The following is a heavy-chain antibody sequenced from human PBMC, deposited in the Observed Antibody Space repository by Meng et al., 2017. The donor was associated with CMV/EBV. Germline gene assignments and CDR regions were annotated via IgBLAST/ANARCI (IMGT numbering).Heavy chain of an antibody. D-gene: IGHD3-16*01. Sequence: GGSLRLSCAASGFTFSSYGMHWVRQAPGKGLEWVAVISYDGSNKYYADSVKGRFTISRDNSKNTLYLQMNSLRAEDTAVYYCARDEGGYYYYYGMDVWGQGTTVTVSS. J-gene: IGHJ6*02. CDR2: ISYDGSNK. CDR1: GFTFSSYG. V-gene: IGHV3-30*19. CDR3: ARDEGGYYYYYGMDV.